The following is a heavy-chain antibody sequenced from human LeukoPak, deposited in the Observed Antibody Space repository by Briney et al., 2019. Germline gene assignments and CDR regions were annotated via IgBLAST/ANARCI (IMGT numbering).Heavy chain of an antibody. D-gene: IGHD3-22*01. J-gene: IGHJ4*02. CDR2: INGDGSST. CDR3: ARETEYYYDSSGYWAPDY. V-gene: IGHV3-74*03. CDR1: GFTFSSYW. Sequence: PGGSLRLSCAASGFTFSSYWMHWVRHAPGKGLVWVSRINGDGSSTKYADSVKGRFTISRDNAKNTLYLQVNSLRAEDTAVYYCARETEYYYDSSGYWAPDYWGQGTLVTVSS.